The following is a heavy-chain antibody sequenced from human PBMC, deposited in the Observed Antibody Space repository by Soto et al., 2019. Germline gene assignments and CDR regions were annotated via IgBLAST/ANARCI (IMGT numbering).Heavy chain of an antibody. CDR1: GFTFSSYA. CDR2: ISYDGSNK. D-gene: IGHD3-10*01. Sequence: QVQLVESGGGVVQPGRSLRLSCAASGFTFSSYAMHWVRQAPGKGLEWVAVISYDGSNKYYADSVKGRFTISRDNSKNTLYLQMNSLRDEDTAVYYCARDHIRGGTWGQGTLVTVSS. V-gene: IGHV3-30-3*01. J-gene: IGHJ4*02. CDR3: ARDHIRGGT.